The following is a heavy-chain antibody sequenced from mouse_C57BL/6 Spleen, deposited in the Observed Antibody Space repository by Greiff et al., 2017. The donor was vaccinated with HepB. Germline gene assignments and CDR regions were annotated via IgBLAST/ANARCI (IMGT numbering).Heavy chain of an antibody. D-gene: IGHD1-1*01. CDR3: ARERAIPITTPGYFDY. CDR2: ISDGGSYT. J-gene: IGHJ2*01. CDR1: GFTFSSYA. V-gene: IGHV5-4*01. Sequence: EVKLVESGGGLVKPGGSLKLSCAASGFTFSSYAMSWVRQTPEKRLEWVATISDGGSYTYYPDNVKGRFTISRDNAKNNLYLQMSHLKSEDTAMYYCARERAIPITTPGYFDYWGQGTTLTVSS.